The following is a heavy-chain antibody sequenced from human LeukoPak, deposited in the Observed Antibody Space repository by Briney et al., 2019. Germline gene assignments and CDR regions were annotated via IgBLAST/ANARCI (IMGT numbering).Heavy chain of an antibody. CDR3: VRGRSGWYAYQFDY. CDR2: INKDGGEK. D-gene: IGHD6-19*01. J-gene: IGHJ4*02. V-gene: IGHV3-7*03. CDR1: GFTFSSYW. Sequence: GGSLRLSCAASGFTFSSYWMSWVRQAPGKGLEWVANINKDGGEKYYVDSVKGRFTISRDNAKNSLYLQMNSLRADDTAVYYCVRGRSGWYAYQFDYWGQGTLVTVSS.